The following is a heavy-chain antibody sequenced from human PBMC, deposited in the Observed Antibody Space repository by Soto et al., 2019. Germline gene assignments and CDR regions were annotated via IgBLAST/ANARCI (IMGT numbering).Heavy chain of an antibody. J-gene: IGHJ4*02. CDR1: GGSISHVYYY. Sequence: QVQLQESGPGLLKPSQTLSLTCAVSGGSISHVYYYWIWIPQRQDKGLEGNGPNYNGGSTYTNPSLTSRVTFSVDTSRNQFSLQLTSASAADTAVYYCATGPSGDKGDSWGQGILVTVSS. CDR2: NYNGGST. V-gene: IGHV4-30-4*01. CDR3: ATGPSGDKGDS. D-gene: IGHD2-21*02.